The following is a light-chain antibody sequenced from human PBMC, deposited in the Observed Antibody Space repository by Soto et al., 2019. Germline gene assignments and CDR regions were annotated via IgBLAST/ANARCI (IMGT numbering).Light chain of an antibody. V-gene: IGLV1-51*01. CDR1: SSNIGKYD. CDR3: AAWDSGLSAVI. Sequence: QSALTQPPSVSAAPGQTVTISCSGSSSNIGKYDPSWYQQVPGTAPKLLIYDSTQRPSGIPDRFSASKSGTSAALGITGLQTGDEADYYCAAWDSGLSAVIFGGGTQLTVL. J-gene: IGLJ2*01. CDR2: DST.